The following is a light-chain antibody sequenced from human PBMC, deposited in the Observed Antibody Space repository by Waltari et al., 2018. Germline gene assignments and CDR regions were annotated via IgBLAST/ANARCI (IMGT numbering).Light chain of an antibody. Sequence: DFQLTQSPSFLSASVGDRVTITSRASQGISRHLAWYQQKPGEAPKLLIHDVSTLQSGVPSRFSGSGFGTEFTLTISSLQPEDSATYYCQKLDNYPPPTFGQGTRLEI. CDR2: DVS. V-gene: IGKV1-9*01. CDR1: QGISRH. CDR3: QKLDNYPPPT. J-gene: IGKJ5*01.